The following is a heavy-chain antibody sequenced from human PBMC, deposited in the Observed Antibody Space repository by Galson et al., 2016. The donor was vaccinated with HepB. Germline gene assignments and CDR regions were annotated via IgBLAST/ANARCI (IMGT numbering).Heavy chain of an antibody. CDR2: INRDESST. J-gene: IGHJ6*02. V-gene: IGHV3-74*01. Sequence: SLRLSCAASGFTFSTYAMHWVRQAPGKGLVWVSRINRDESSTSYADYVKGRFTISRDNAKNTLYLQMNSLRAEDTAVYYCARDPSYYSGMDVWGQGTLVTVSS. CDR3: ARDPSYYSGMDV. CDR1: GFTFSTYA.